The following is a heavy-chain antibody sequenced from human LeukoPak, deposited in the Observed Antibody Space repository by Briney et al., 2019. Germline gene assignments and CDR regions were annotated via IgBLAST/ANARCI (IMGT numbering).Heavy chain of an antibody. CDR2: ISGVSDST. V-gene: IGHV3-23*01. CDR3: ATESKWLPTY. J-gene: IGHJ4*02. CDR1: GYTFSDYA. Sequence: PGGSLRLSCVGSGYTFSDYAMGWVRQAPGKGLEWVSDISGVSDSTHYADSVKGRFTISRDSSKNTLYLQMNSLRAEDTAVYYCATESKWLPTYWGQGTLVTVSS. D-gene: IGHD5-12*01.